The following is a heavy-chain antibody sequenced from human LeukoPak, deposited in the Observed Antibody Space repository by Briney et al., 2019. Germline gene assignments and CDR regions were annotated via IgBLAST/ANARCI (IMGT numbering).Heavy chain of an antibody. V-gene: IGHV3-48*03. J-gene: IGHJ6*04. CDR1: GFTFSSYE. CDR2: IRSSGSTI. CDR3: AREVTMVRGVIISSYGMDV. Sequence: GGSLRLSCAASGFTFSSYEMSWVRQAPGKGLEWVSYIRSSGSTIYYADSVKGRFTISRDNAKNSLYLQMNSLRAEDTAVYYCAREVTMVRGVIISSYGMDVWGKGTTVTVSS. D-gene: IGHD3-10*01.